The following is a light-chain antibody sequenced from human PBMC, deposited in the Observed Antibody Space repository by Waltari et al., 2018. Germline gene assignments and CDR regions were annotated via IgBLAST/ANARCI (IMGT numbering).Light chain of an antibody. CDR2: EVT. J-gene: IGLJ2*01. CDR1: RNDIGNLNH. V-gene: IGLV2-23*02. CDR3: LSYTTRISFV. Sequence: QPALTQPASVSGSPGQSITISSTGSRNDIGNLNHVCWYQQHPGKAPRLIISEVTERPSGVSDRFSGSKSGNTASLTISGLQAEDEADYYCLSYTTRISFVFGGGTKLSVL.